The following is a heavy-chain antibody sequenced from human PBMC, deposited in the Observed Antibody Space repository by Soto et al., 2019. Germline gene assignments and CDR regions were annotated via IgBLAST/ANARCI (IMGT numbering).Heavy chain of an antibody. CDR1: GGSFSGYY. CDR3: ARAVGRLGERFDP. CDR2: INHSGST. Sequence: PSETLSLTCAVYGGSFSGYYWSWIRQPSGKGLEWIGEINHSGSTNYNPSLKSRVTISVDTSKNQFSLKLSSVTAADTAVYYCARAVGRLGERFDPWGQGTLVTVSS. D-gene: IGHD3-16*01. V-gene: IGHV4-34*01. J-gene: IGHJ5*02.